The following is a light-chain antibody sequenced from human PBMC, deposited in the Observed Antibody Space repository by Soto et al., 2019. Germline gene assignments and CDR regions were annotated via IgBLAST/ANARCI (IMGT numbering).Light chain of an antibody. CDR3: LQHNRYPCT. J-gene: IGKJ3*01. CDR2: AAS. Sequence: DIQMNQSPSSLSASVGDRVTITCRASQGISNDLGWYQQKPGKAPTRLIYAASSLQSGVPSRFSGSESGTEFTLTNSRRQPENFASEDCLQHNRYPCTFGPGTKVDIK. V-gene: IGKV1-17*01. CDR1: QGISND.